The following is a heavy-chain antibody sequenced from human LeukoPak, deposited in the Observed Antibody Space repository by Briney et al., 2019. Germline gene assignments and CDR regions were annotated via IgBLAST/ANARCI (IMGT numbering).Heavy chain of an antibody. V-gene: IGHV4-59*01. D-gene: IGHD1-14*01. CDR2: IYYSGST. CDR1: GGSISSYY. J-gene: IGHJ4*02. Sequence: PSETLSLTCTVSGGSISSYYWSWIRQPPGKGLEWIGYIYYSGSTNYNPSLKSRVTISVDTSKNQFSLKLSSVTAADTAVYYCARDVNPTGFFDYWGQGTLVTVSS. CDR3: ARDVNPTGFFDY.